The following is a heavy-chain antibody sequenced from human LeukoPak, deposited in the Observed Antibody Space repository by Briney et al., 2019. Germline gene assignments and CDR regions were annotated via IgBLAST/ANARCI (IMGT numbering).Heavy chain of an antibody. J-gene: IGHJ5*02. V-gene: IGHV4-61*02. CDR3: ANSDSVRYFDWLLNVDNWFDP. CDR2: IYSSGST. D-gene: IGHD3-9*01. Sequence: SETLSLTCTVSGGSISSGSYYWSWIRQPAGKGLEWIGRIYSSGSTNYNPSLKSRVTISLDTSKNQFSLKLSSVTAADTAVYYCANSDSVRYFDWLLNVDNWFDPWGQGTLVTVSS. CDR1: GGSISSGSYY.